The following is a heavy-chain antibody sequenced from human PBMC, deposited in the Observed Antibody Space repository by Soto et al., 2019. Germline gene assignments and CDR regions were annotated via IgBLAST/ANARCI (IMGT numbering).Heavy chain of an antibody. V-gene: IGHV3-23*01. CDR1: GFTFSSYA. D-gene: IGHD3-16*02. CDR3: AKDRGIIVKAGDAFDV. J-gene: IGHJ3*01. CDR2: ISGSGGST. Sequence: GGSLRLSCAASGFTFSSYAMSCVRQAPGKGLEWVSAISGSGGSTYYADSVKGRFTISRDRSKNTVSLQMDSLRAEDTAVYYCAKDRGIIVKAGDAFDVWGQGTKVTVSS.